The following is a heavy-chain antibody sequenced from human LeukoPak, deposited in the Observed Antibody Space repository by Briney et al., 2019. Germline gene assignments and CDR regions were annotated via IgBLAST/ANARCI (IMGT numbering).Heavy chain of an antibody. Sequence: GGSLRLSCAASGFTFSNYAMTWVRQAPGKGLEWVSSISGGGIIYYADSVKGRFTISRDNAKNSLYLQMNSLRAEDTALYYCASVADTAMAFDYWGQGTLVTVSS. CDR3: ASVADTAMAFDY. D-gene: IGHD5-18*01. J-gene: IGHJ4*02. CDR2: ISGGGII. CDR1: GFTFSNYA. V-gene: IGHV3-23*01.